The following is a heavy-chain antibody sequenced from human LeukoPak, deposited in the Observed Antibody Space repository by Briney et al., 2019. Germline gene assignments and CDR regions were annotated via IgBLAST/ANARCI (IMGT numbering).Heavy chain of an antibody. CDR1: GFTFSSYW. J-gene: IGHJ4*02. D-gene: IGHD3-22*01. Sequence: GGSLRLSCAASGFTFSSYWMSWVRQAPGKGLEWVANIKQDGSEKYHVDSVKGRFTISRDNAKNSLYLQMNSLRAEDTAVYYCASSYYYDSSGYDYWGQGTLVTVSS. V-gene: IGHV3-7*01. CDR2: IKQDGSEK. CDR3: ASSYYYDSSGYDY.